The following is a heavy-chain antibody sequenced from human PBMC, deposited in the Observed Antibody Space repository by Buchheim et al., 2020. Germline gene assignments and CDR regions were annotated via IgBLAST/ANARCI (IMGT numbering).Heavy chain of an antibody. Sequence: QVQLVESGGGVVQPGRSLRLSCAASGFTFSSYAMHWVRQAPGKGLEWVAVISYDGSNKYYADSVKGRFTISRDNSKNTLYLQRNSLRAEDTAVYYCARETHSSADYWGQGTL. J-gene: IGHJ4*02. CDR2: ISYDGSNK. D-gene: IGHD6-6*01. CDR1: GFTFSSYA. V-gene: IGHV3-30-3*01. CDR3: ARETHSSADY.